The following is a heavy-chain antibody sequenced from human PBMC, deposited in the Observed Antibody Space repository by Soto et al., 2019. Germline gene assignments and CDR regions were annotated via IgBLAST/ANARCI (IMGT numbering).Heavy chain of an antibody. V-gene: IGHV5-10-1*01. CDR3: ARFGVDTMVRGVNYYYYGMDV. D-gene: IGHD3-10*01. CDR1: GYSFTSYW. Sequence: PGESLKISCKGSGYSFTSYWISWVRQMPGKGLEWMGRIDPSDSYTNYSPSFQGHVTISADKSISTAYLQWSSLKASDTAMYYCARFGVDTMVRGVNYYYYGMDVWGQGTTVTVSS. J-gene: IGHJ6*02. CDR2: IDPSDSYT.